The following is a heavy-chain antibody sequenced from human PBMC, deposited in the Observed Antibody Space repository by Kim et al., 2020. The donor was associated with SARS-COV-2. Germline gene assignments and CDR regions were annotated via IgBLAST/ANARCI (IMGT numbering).Heavy chain of an antibody. CDR1: GYTFTSYY. CDR2: INPSGGST. Sequence: ASVKVSCKASGYTFTSYYMHWVRQAPGQGLEWMGIINPSGGSTSYAQKFQGRVTMTRDTSTGTVYMELSSLRSEDTAVYYCARVIAHRYYYDILTGYYLNSGVDVWGQGTTVRVSS. V-gene: IGHV1-46*01. D-gene: IGHD3-9*01. J-gene: IGHJ6*02. CDR3: ARVIAHRYYYDILTGYYLNSGVDV.